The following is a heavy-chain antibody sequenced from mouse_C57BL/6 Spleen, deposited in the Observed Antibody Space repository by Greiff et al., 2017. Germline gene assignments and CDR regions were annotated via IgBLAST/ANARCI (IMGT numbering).Heavy chain of an antibody. J-gene: IGHJ3*01. V-gene: IGHV1-64*01. Sequence: QVQLQQPGAELVKPGASVKLSCKASGYTFTSYWMHWVKQRPGQGLEWIGMIHPNSGSTNYNEKFKSKATLTVDKSSSTAYMQLSSLASEDAAVYDCARSILRSGFAYWGQGTLVTVAA. CDR2: IHPNSGST. CDR1: GYTFTSYW. CDR3: ARSILRSGFAY. D-gene: IGHD1-1*01.